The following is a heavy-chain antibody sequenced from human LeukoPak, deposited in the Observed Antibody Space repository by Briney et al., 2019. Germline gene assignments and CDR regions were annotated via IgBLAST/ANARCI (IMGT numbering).Heavy chain of an antibody. D-gene: IGHD2-15*01. J-gene: IGHJ3*02. V-gene: IGHV1-18*01. CDR3: AREVGDVFDI. CDR2: ISAYNGST. CDR1: GYTFTSYG. Sequence: PGASVKVSCKASGYTFTSYGIRWVRQAPGQGLEWMGWISAYNGSTNYAQKLRGRVTMTTDTSTGTAYMELRSLRSDDTAVYYCAREVGDVFDISGQGTMVTVSS.